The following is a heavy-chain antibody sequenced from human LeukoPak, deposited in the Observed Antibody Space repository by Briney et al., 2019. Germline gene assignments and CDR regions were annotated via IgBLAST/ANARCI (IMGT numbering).Heavy chain of an antibody. CDR1: GFSFRNYA. CDR3: AKDGLRYFDRNYYFDY. V-gene: IGHV3-23*01. D-gene: IGHD3-9*01. J-gene: IGHJ4*02. Sequence: DPGGSLRLSCAASGFSFRNYAMSWVRQAPGKGLEWVSAISGSGGSTYYADSVKGRFTISRDNSKNTLYLQMNSLRAEDTAVYYCAKDGLRYFDRNYYFDYWGQGTLVTVSS. CDR2: ISGSGGST.